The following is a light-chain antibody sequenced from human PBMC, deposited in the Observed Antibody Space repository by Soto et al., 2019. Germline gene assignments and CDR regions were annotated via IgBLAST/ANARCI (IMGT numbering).Light chain of an antibody. CDR1: ISDIGTYNY. J-gene: IGLJ1*01. CDR3: SSLTNINTQA. Sequence: QGAVTQPASVSGSPGQSITIACTGTISDIGTYNYVSWYQQHPGNVPKLIIYEVNNRPTGVSYRFSGSKSANTASLTISGLRAEDEADYYCSSLTNINTQALGPGTKVTVL. CDR2: EVN. V-gene: IGLV2-14*03.